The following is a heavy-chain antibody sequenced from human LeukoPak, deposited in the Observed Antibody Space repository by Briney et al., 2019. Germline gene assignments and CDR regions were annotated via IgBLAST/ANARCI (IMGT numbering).Heavy chain of an antibody. J-gene: IGHJ4*02. V-gene: IGHV3-66*01. CDR1: GFTVSSNY. CDR3: ARFYCSSTSCLS. D-gene: IGHD2-2*01. CDR2: IYSGGST. Sequence: PGETLRLSCAASGFTVSSNYMSWVRQAPGKGLEWVSVIYSGGSTYYADSVKGRFTISRDNSKNTLYLQMNSLRAEDTAVYYCARFYCSSTSCLSWGQGTLVTVSS.